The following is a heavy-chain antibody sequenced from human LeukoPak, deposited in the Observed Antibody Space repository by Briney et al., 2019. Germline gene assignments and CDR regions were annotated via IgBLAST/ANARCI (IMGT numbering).Heavy chain of an antibody. CDR1: GFTFSSYA. CDR3: VRDHYYSMDV. J-gene: IGHJ6*03. V-gene: IGHV3-30*04. Sequence: GGSLRLSCAASGFTFSSYAMHWVRQAPGKGLEWVAVISYDGSNKYYADSVKGRFTISRDNAKNTLYLQMNSLRADDTAIHYCVRDHYYSMDVWGKGTTVTISS. CDR2: ISYDGSNK.